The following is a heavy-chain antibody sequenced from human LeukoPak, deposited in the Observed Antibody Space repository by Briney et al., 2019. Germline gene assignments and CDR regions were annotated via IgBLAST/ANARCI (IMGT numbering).Heavy chain of an antibody. CDR2: IIPIFGTA. D-gene: IGHD2-21*02. V-gene: IGHV1-69*13. CDR3: ARVSSLNCGGDCYDVNYYYYHGMDV. J-gene: IGHJ6*02. CDR1: GGTFSSYA. Sequence: SVKVSCKASGGTFSSYAISWVRQAPGQGLEWMGGIIPIFGTANYAQKFQGRVTITADESTSTAYMELSSLRSEDTAVYYCARVSSLNCGGDCYDVNYYYYHGMDVWGQGTTVTVSS.